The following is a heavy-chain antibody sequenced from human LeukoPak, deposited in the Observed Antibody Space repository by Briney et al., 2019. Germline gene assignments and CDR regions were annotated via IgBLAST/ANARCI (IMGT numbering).Heavy chain of an antibody. D-gene: IGHD2-2*01. CDR2: ISAYNGNT. CDR3: ARDRYCSSTSCYRGRFDP. V-gene: IGHV1-18*04. J-gene: IGHJ5*02. CDR1: GCTFTSYG. Sequence: ASVKVSCKASGCTFTSYGIGWVRQAPGQGLEWMGWISAYNGNTNYAQELQGRVTMTTDTSTSTAYMELRSLRSDDTAVYYCARDRYCSSTSCYRGRFDPWGQGTLVTVSS.